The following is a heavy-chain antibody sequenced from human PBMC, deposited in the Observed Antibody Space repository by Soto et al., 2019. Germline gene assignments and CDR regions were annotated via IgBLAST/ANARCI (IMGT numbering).Heavy chain of an antibody. CDR1: GFTFSNAW. D-gene: IGHD3-9*01. V-gene: IGHV3-7*01. CDR3: ATSSDTGYIFDF. CDR2: IKKDGSEE. Sequence: GGSLRLSCAASGFTFSNAWMSWVRQAPGKGLEWVANIKKDGSEEYYVDSVKGRFTISRDSAKNSLYLQMNSLRAEDTAVYYCATSSDTGYIFDFWGQGTLVTVSS. J-gene: IGHJ4*02.